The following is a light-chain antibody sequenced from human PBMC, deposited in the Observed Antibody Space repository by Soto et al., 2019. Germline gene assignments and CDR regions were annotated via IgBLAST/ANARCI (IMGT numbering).Light chain of an antibody. CDR3: QQYDGAPLT. J-gene: IGKJ3*01. Sequence: EIVLTQSPGTLSLSPGERATLFCRASQTLSINSLAWYQQKPGQAPRLLIYAASTRHTGIPDRFNGSGSGRDFALNINRLEPEDFAVYFCQQYDGAPLTFGPGPKVDVK. CDR1: QTLSINS. CDR2: AAS. V-gene: IGKV3-20*01.